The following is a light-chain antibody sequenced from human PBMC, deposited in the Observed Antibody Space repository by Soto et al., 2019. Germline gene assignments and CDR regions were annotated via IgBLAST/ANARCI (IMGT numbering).Light chain of an antibody. CDR2: GSA. CDR1: QNIGSN. CDR3: QQYDNWHPIT. Sequence: EIVLTQSPGTPSLSPGQSPTLSCRASQNIGSNLAWYQKKPGQAPRLLISGSATSATGGPARCSRSRSWGKVALIISSLQSEDLAVYYCQQYDNWHPITFGQGTRLEIK. V-gene: IGKV3-15*01. J-gene: IGKJ5*01.